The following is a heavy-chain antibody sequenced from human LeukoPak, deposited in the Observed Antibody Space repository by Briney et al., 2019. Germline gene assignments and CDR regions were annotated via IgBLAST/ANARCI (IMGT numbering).Heavy chain of an antibody. J-gene: IGHJ4*02. CDR3: AKPEGWHFDY. D-gene: IGHD6-19*01. CDR1: GFTFSDYY. Sequence: GGSLRLSCAASGFTFSDYYMSWIRQAPGKGLEWVAVISYDGSNKYYADSVKGRFTISRDNSKNTLYLQMNSLRAEDTAVYYCAKPEGWHFDYWGQGTLVTVSS. V-gene: IGHV3-30*18. CDR2: ISYDGSNK.